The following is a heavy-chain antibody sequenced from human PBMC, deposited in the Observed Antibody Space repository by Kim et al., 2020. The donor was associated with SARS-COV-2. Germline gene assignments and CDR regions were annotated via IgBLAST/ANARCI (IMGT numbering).Heavy chain of an antibody. Sequence: SLRLSCAASGFTFSVSGMHWVRQAPGKGLEWVAIFSYDGVNKYYADSVKGRFSISKDNSKNTLYLQMDSLRAEDTAVYYCAKGLGVQENTAGYWGQGTLLTVSS. CDR1: GFTFSVSG. J-gene: IGHJ4*02. CDR2: FSYDGVNK. CDR3: AKGLGVQENTAGY. D-gene: IGHD3-10*01. V-gene: IGHV3-30*18.